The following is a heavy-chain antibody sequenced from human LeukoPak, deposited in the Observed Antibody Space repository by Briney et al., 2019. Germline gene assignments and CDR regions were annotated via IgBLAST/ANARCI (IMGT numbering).Heavy chain of an antibody. D-gene: IGHD3-22*01. J-gene: IGHJ4*02. V-gene: IGHV1-24*01. Sequence: ASVKVSCKVSGYTLIELSMHWVRQAPGKGLEWMGGFDPEDGETIYAQKFQGRVTMTENTSTDTAYMELSSLTSEDTAVYYCARDYDSSGYLSFDYWGQGTLVTVSS. CDR3: ARDYDSSGYLSFDY. CDR2: FDPEDGET. CDR1: GYTLIELS.